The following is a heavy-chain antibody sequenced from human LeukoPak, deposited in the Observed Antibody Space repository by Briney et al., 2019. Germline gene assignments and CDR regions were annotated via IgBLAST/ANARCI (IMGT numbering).Heavy chain of an antibody. D-gene: IGHD6-13*01. V-gene: IGHV3-7*01. Sequence: GGSLRLSCAASGFTSSDYWMHWVRQAPGKGLEWVANIKQDGSEKNYVASVKGRFTISRDNAKNSLYLQMNSLRAEDTALYYCARGRWAPFDCWGQGTLVTVSS. CDR2: IKQDGSEK. CDR3: ARGRWAPFDC. J-gene: IGHJ4*02. CDR1: GFTSSDYW.